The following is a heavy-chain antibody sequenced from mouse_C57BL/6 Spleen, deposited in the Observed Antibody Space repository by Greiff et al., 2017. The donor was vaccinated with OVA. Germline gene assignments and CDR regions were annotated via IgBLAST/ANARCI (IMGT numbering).Heavy chain of an antibody. J-gene: IGHJ3*01. CDR2: IDPSDSYT. CDR1: GYTFTSYW. V-gene: IGHV1-69*01. D-gene: IGHD2-1*01. CDR3: ARGDGNYCWFAY. Sequence: QVQLQQPGAELVMPGASVKLSCKASGYTFTSYWMHWVKQRPGQGLEWIGEIDPSDSYTNYNQKFKGKSTLTVDKSSSTAYMQLSSLTSEDSAVYYCARGDGNYCWFAYWGQGTLVTVS.